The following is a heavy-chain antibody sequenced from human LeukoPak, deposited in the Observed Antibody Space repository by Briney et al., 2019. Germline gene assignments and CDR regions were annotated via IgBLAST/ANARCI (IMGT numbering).Heavy chain of an antibody. CDR3: ARGRNWFDP. V-gene: IGHV4-59*01. J-gene: IGHJ5*02. CDR2: IYYSGST. Sequence: PSETLSLTCTVSGGSISSYYRSWIRQPPGKGLEWIGYIYYSGSTNYNPSLKSRVTISVDTSKNQFSLKLSSVTAADTAVYYCARGRNWFDPWGQGTLVTVSS. CDR1: GGSISSYY.